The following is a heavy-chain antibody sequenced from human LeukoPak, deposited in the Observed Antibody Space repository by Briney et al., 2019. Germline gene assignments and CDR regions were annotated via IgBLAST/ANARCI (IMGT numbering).Heavy chain of an antibody. D-gene: IGHD1-1*01. Sequence: GGSLRLSCAASGFTFSSYGMHWVRQAPGKGLEWVAVILSDGSKEFYTDSVKGRFTISRDDSKNTVYLQMNSLRAEDTAVYHCARWTNFHAFDIWGQGTLVTVSS. CDR3: ARWTNFHAFDI. J-gene: IGHJ3*02. CDR1: GFTFSSYG. CDR2: ILSDGSKE. V-gene: IGHV3-33*01.